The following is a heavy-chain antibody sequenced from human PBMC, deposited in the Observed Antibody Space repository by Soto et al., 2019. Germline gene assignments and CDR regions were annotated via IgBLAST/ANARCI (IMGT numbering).Heavy chain of an antibody. CDR1: GDSISSNTYS. J-gene: IGHJ4*02. CDR2: IHFSGNT. CDR3: ARHRPQEDGSKKGFAY. D-gene: IGHD6-6*01. V-gene: IGHV4-39*01. Sequence: PSETLSLTCTVSGDSISSNTYSWGWIRQPSGKGLEYIGTIHFSGNTYYNPSLNSRVTISVDTSKNQFSLKLTSVTAADTALYYCARHRPQEDGSKKGFAYWGQGTLVTVSS.